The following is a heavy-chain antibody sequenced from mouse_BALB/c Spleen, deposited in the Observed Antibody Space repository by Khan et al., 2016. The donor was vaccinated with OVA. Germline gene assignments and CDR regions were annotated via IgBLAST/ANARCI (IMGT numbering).Heavy chain of an antibody. CDR1: GFSLTTYG. CDR3: AKFAPDYYSMDY. J-gene: IGHJ4*01. CDR2: IWGDGST. Sequence: QVQLQQSGPGLVAPSQSLSITCSISGFSLTTYGVNWVRQPPGKGQEWLGVIWGDGSTNYHSTLKSRLTISKDNSKRQVFLTLNSLQTDDTATYYCAKFAPDYYSMDYWGQGTSVTVSS. V-gene: IGHV2-3*01.